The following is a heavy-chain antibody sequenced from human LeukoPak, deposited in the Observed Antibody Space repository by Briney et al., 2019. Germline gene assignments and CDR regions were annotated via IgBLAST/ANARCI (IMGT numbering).Heavy chain of an antibody. J-gene: IGHJ4*02. CDR3: ASWAGTGVRGGPCY. CDR2: INSDGSST. Sequence: PGGSLRLSCAASGFTFSSYWMHWVRQAPGKGLVWVSRINSDGSSTSYADSVKGRFTISRDNAKNTLYLQMNSLRAEDTAVYYCASWAGTGVRGGPCYWGQGTLVTVSS. V-gene: IGHV3-74*01. CDR1: GFTFSSYW. D-gene: IGHD3/OR15-3a*01.